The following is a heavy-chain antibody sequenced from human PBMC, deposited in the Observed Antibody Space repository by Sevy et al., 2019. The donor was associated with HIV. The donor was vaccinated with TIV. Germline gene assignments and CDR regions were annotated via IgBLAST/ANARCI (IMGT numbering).Heavy chain of an antibody. D-gene: IGHD3-10*01. J-gene: IGHJ5*02. V-gene: IGHV3-30*01. CDR2: ISFDGSNK. Sequence: GGSLRLSCAASGFTFSNYGLHWVRQTPVKGLEWVAVISFDGSNKYYADSVKGRFTISGDNSKNTMFLQMNSLKTEDTAVYYCARDGPSGSWGYNWIDPWGQGTLVTVSS. CDR1: GFTFSNYG. CDR3: ARDGPSGSWGYNWIDP.